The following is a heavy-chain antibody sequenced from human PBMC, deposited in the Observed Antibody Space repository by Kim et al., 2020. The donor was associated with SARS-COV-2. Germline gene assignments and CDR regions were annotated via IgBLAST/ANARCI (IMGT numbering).Heavy chain of an antibody. CDR1: GGSFSGYY. J-gene: IGHJ6*02. CDR3: ASGRKQLVPLYYYYYGMDV. CDR2: INHSGST. V-gene: IGHV4-34*01. Sequence: SETLSLTCAVYGGSFSGYYWSWIRQPPGKGLEWIGEINHSGSTNYNPSLKSRVTISVDTSTNQFSLKLSSVTAADTAVYYCASGRKQLVPLYYYYYGMDVWGQGTTVTVSS. D-gene: IGHD6-13*01.